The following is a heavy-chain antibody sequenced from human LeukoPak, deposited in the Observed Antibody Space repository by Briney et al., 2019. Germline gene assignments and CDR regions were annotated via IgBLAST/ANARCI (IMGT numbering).Heavy chain of an antibody. J-gene: IGHJ4*02. Sequence: PSETLSLTCPVSGGSLSSYYWSWIRQPAGKGLEWIGRIYTSGSTNYNPSRKTRVTKSVDTSKNQFSLKLSSVTAADTAVYYCARDLGDTAMVTDWGQGTLVTVSS. CDR3: ARDLGDTAMVTD. V-gene: IGHV4-4*07. D-gene: IGHD5-18*01. CDR1: GGSLSSYY. CDR2: IYTSGST.